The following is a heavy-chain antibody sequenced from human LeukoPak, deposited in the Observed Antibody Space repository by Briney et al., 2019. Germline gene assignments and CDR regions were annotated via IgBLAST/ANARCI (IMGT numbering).Heavy chain of an antibody. CDR1: GFTFSSHW. Sequence: GGSLRLSCAASGFTFSSHWTHWVRQAPGKGLVWVSRINTDGSTTSYADSVKGRFTISRDNAKNTLYLQMNSLRAEDTAVYYCARVYTFGPDYWGQGTLVTVSS. CDR2: INTDGSTT. J-gene: IGHJ4*02. CDR3: ARVYTFGPDY. V-gene: IGHV3-74*01. D-gene: IGHD3-3*01.